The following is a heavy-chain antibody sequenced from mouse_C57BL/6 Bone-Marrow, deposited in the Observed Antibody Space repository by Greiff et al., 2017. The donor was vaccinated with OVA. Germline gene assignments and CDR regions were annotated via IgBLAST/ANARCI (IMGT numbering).Heavy chain of an antibody. V-gene: IGHV1-5*01. CDR2: IYPGNSDT. Sequence: DVKLQESGTVLARPGASVKMSCKTSGYTFTSYWMHWVKQRPGQGLEWIGAIYPGNSDTSYNQKFKGKAKLTAVTSASTAYMELSSLTNEDSAVYYCTRLLITTVVASYYYAMDYWGQGTSVTVSS. D-gene: IGHD1-1*01. CDR3: TRLLITTVVASYYYAMDY. J-gene: IGHJ4*01. CDR1: GYTFTSYW.